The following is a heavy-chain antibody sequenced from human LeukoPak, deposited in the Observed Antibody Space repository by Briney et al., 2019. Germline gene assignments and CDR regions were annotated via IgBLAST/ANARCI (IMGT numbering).Heavy chain of an antibody. D-gene: IGHD1-26*01. CDR2: IYSGGST. J-gene: IGHJ6*02. CDR1: GFIVNSDY. Sequence: GGSLRLSCAASGFIVNSDYMSWVRQAPGKGLEWVSVIYSGGSTYYADSVKGRFTISRDNSKNTLYLQMNSLKAEDTAVYYCARSPYSGSYNYYYYGMDVWGQGTTVTVSS. CDR3: ARSPYSGSYNYYYYGMDV. V-gene: IGHV3-53*01.